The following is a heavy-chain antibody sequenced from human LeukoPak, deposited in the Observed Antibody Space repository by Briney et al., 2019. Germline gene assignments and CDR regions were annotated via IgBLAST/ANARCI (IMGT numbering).Heavy chain of an antibody. J-gene: IGHJ4*02. D-gene: IGHD3-10*01. CDR3: AKSVKVLLWFGELLYFDY. CDR1: GFTFSSYA. CDR2: ISGSGGST. Sequence: GRSLRLSCAASGFTFSSYAMSWVRQAPGKGLEWVSAISGSGGSTYYADSVKGRFTISRDNSKNTLYLQMNSLRAEDTAVYYCAKSVKVLLWFGELLYFDYWGQGTLVTVSS. V-gene: IGHV3-23*01.